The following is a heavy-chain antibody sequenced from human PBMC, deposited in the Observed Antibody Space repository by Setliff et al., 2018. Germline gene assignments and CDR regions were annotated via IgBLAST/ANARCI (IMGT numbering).Heavy chain of an antibody. Sequence: ASVKVSCKASGYTFTSCYMHWVRQAPGQGLEWMGIINPSGGSTSYAQKFQGRVTMTRDTSTSTVYMELSSLRSEDTAVYYCARDARDFWSGYSSHEGFDPWGQGTLVTVSS. CDR2: INPSGGST. CDR3: ARDARDFWSGYSSHEGFDP. D-gene: IGHD3-3*01. J-gene: IGHJ5*02. CDR1: GYTFTSCY. V-gene: IGHV1-46*01.